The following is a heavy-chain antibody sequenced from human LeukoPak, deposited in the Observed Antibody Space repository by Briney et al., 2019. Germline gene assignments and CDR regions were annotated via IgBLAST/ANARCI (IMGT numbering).Heavy chain of an antibody. D-gene: IGHD5-24*01. CDR2: ISSSGSTI. CDR1: GFTFSSYA. CDR3: ARGHQLTDY. J-gene: IGHJ4*02. Sequence: GGSLRLSCAASGFTFSSYAMNWVRQAPGRGLEWVSYISSSGSTIYYADSVKGRFTISRDNAKNSLYLQMNSLRAEDTAVYYCARGHQLTDYWGQGTLVTVSS. V-gene: IGHV3-48*04.